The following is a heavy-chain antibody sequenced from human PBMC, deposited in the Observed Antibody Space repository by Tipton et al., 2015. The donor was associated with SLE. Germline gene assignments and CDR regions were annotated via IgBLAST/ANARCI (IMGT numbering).Heavy chain of an antibody. CDR2: ITSSGSDI. CDR1: GFTFSNFV. CDR3: AREKIATGGDAADF. Sequence: SLRLSCAVSGFTFSNFVMHWVRQAPGKGLEWISYITSSGSDIFYADSVKGRFTVSRDNAKNSLYLQMNSLRAEDTAVYYCAREKIATGGDAADFWGQGTLVTVSS. J-gene: IGHJ3*01. V-gene: IGHV3-48*01. D-gene: IGHD2-21*01.